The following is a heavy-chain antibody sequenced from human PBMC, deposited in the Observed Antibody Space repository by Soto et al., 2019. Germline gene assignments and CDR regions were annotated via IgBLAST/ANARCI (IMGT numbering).Heavy chain of an antibody. CDR1: GFVFKDSS. Sequence: EVLLVESGGGLVQPGGSLKLSCEASGFVFKDSSIHWVRKASGKGLEWVGRIRDRAFSYATAYAASVKGRFTISRDDSTNTAYLQMNSLKTEDTAIYYCTRLISAAQDYWGQGTLVTVSS. D-gene: IGHD3-10*01. CDR3: TRLISAAQDY. V-gene: IGHV3-73*01. CDR2: IRDRAFSYAT. J-gene: IGHJ4*02.